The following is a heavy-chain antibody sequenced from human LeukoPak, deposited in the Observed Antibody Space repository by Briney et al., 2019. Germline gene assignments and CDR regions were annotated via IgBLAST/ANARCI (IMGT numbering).Heavy chain of an antibody. CDR3: ARDPRAYYYDSSGYQD. D-gene: IGHD3-22*01. V-gene: IGHV1-69*13. J-gene: IGHJ4*02. CDR2: IIPIFGTA. CDR1: GGTFSSYA. Sequence: SVKVSCKASGGTFSSYAISWVRQAPGQGLEWMGGIIPIFGTANYAQKIQGSVTITADESTSTAYMELSSLRSEDTAVYYCARDPRAYYYDSSGYQDWGQGTLVTVSS.